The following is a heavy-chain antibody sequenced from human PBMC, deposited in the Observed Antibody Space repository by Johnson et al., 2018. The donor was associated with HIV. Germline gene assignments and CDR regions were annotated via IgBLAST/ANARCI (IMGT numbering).Heavy chain of an antibody. CDR3: AREGRGAPHDAFDS. Sequence: QVQLVESGGGVVQPGRSLRLSCAASGFTFSSYAMHWVRQAPGKGLEWVAVISYDGSNKYYADSVKGRFTISRDNSKNTLYLQMNSLRAEDTAVYYCAREGRGAPHDAFDSWGQGTMVTVSS. CDR2: ISYDGSNK. CDR1: GFTFSSYA. J-gene: IGHJ3*02. D-gene: IGHD2-15*01. V-gene: IGHV3-30*04.